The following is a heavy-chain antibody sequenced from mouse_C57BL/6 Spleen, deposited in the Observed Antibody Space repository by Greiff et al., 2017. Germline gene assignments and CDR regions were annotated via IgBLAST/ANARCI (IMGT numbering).Heavy chain of an antibody. Sequence: QVQLQQSGAELVRPGTSVKLSCKASGYTFTSYWMHWVKQRPGQGLEWIGVIDPSDSYTNYNQKFKGKATLTVDTSSSTAYMQLSSLTSEDSAVYYCARLDGNYVDWFAYWGQGTLVTVSA. CDR3: ARLDGNYVDWFAY. D-gene: IGHD2-1*01. CDR1: GYTFTSYW. CDR2: IDPSDSYT. V-gene: IGHV1-59*01. J-gene: IGHJ3*01.